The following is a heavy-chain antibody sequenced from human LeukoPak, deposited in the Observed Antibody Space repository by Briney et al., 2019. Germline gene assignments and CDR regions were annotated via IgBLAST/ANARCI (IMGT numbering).Heavy chain of an antibody. J-gene: IGHJ4*02. D-gene: IGHD3-22*01. CDR2: IYSGGST. CDR1: GFTFSTYW. Sequence: GSLRLSCAASGFTFSTYWMSWVRQAPGKGLEWVSVIYSGGSTYYADSVKGRFTISRDNSKNTLYLQKNSLRAEDTAVYYCARVLAYDYYDSSGYLPDYWGQGTLVTVSS. CDR3: ARVLAYDYYDSSGYLPDY. V-gene: IGHV3-53*01.